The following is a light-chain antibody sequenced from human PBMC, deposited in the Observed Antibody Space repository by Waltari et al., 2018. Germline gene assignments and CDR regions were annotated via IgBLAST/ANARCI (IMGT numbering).Light chain of an antibody. V-gene: IGLV3-19*01. J-gene: IGLJ2*01. CDR1: RVRNYF. CDR2: ARD. CDR3: DSRDTSGDPVV. Sequence: SSELTQDPAVSVALGQTVTITCQGDRVRNYFASWYQQKPGQAPILVMYARDNRRAEIPDRFSCSTSGATSSLTITGAQVEDEADYYCDSRDTSGDPVVFGGGTKLTVL.